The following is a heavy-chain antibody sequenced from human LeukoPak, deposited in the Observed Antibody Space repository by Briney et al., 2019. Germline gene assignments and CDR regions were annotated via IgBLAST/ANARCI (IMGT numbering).Heavy chain of an antibody. V-gene: IGHV3-7*03. CDR1: GFTFTNHW. Sequence: GGSLRLSCAASGFTFTNHWMSWVRQAPGKGLEWVANIKEDGSEKYYVDSVKGRFTVSRDNVKNSLYLQMNSLRVDDTAVYYCAKSGSSVFWSWGQGTLVTVSS. CDR3: AKSGSSVFWS. D-gene: IGHD3-3*02. J-gene: IGHJ5*02. CDR2: IKEDGSEK.